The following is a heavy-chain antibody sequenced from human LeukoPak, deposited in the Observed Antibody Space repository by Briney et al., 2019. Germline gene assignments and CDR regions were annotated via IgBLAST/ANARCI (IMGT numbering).Heavy chain of an antibody. CDR2: INPNSGGT. Sequence: GASVKVSCKASGYTFTGYYMHWVRQAPGQGLEWMGWINPNSGGTNYAQKFQGRVTMTRDTSISTAYMELSRLRSDDPAVYYCARDWGGVGDYQNDYWGQGTLVTVSS. CDR3: ARDWGGVGDYQNDY. J-gene: IGHJ4*02. V-gene: IGHV1-2*02. CDR1: GYTFTGYY. D-gene: IGHD4-17*01.